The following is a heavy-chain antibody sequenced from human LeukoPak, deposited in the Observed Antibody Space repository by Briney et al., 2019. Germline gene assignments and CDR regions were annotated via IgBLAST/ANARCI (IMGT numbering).Heavy chain of an antibody. V-gene: IGHV3-23*01. CDR2: ISGSGGST. Sequence: GGSLRLSCAASGFTFSSYGMHWVRQAPGKGLEWVSAISGSGGSTYYADSVKGRFTISRDNSKNTLYLQMNSLRAEDTAVYYCAKDLRDFWSGFWFDPWGQGTLVTVSS. CDR1: GFTFSSYG. D-gene: IGHD3-3*01. J-gene: IGHJ5*02. CDR3: AKDLRDFWSGFWFDP.